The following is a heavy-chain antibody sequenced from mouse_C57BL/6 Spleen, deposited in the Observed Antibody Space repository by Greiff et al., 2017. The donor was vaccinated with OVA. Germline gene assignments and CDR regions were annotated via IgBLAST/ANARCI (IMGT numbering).Heavy chain of an antibody. Sequence: EVKLLQSGPGLVKPSPSLSLTCSVTGYSITSGYYWNWIRQFPGNKLEWMGYISYDGSNNYNPSLKNRISITRDTSKNQFFLKLNSVTTEDTATDYCARGWPFAYWGQGTLVTVSA. CDR3: ARGWPFAY. D-gene: IGHD2-3*01. J-gene: IGHJ3*01. CDR1: GYSITSGYY. V-gene: IGHV3-6*01. CDR2: ISYDGSN.